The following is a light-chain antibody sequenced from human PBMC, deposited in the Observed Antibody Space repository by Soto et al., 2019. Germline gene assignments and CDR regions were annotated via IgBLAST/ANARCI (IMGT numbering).Light chain of an antibody. CDR2: DAS. Sequence: DIQMTQSPSTLSASVGDRVTITCRASQNVDNWVAWYQQKPGKAPKFLIYDASNLESGVSSRFSGRGSGTEFTLTISSLQPDDFATYYCQRYNSNSRTFGQGTRV. CDR1: QNVDNW. J-gene: IGKJ1*01. CDR3: QRYNSNSRT. V-gene: IGKV1-5*01.